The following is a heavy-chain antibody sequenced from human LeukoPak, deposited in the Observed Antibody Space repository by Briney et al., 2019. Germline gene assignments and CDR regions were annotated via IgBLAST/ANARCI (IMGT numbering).Heavy chain of an antibody. CDR3: AREGVGATSIGDY. V-gene: IGHV1-2*02. CDR1: GYTFAGYY. J-gene: IGHJ4*02. D-gene: IGHD1-26*01. Sequence: ASVKVSCKASGYTFAGYYMHWVRQAPGQGLEWVGWINPNSGGTNYAQKFQGRVTMTRHTSISTAYMELSRLRSDDTAAYYCAREGVGATSIGDYWGQGTLVTVSS. CDR2: INPNSGGT.